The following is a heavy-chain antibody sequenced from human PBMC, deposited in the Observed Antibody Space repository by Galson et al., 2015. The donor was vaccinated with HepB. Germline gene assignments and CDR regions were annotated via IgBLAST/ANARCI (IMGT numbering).Heavy chain of an antibody. D-gene: IGHD3-16*01. Sequence: SLRLSCAASGFTFDDYAMHWVRQAPGKGLEWVGRIKSKTDGGTTDYAAPVKGRFTISRDDSRNTLYLQMNSLKTEDTAVYYCTTEGDRGVMLWGYVLSSTTQYGMDVWGQGTTVTVSS. V-gene: IGHV3-15*01. CDR2: IKSKTDGGTT. CDR1: GFTFDDYA. J-gene: IGHJ6*02. CDR3: TTEGDRGVMLWGYVLSSTTQYGMDV.